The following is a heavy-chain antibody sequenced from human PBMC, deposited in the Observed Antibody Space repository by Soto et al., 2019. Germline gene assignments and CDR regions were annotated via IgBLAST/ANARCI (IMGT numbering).Heavy chain of an antibody. V-gene: IGHV4-34*01. CDR3: ARKALSSGWYYSSYYFDY. CDR1: GGSFSGYY. J-gene: IGHJ4*02. D-gene: IGHD6-19*01. CDR2: INHSGST. Sequence: QVQLQQWGAGLLKPSETLSLTCAVYGGSFSGYYWSWIRQPPGKGLEWIGEINHSGSTNYNPSLKSRVTISVDTSKNQFSLKLSSVTAADTAVYYCARKALSSGWYYSSYYFDYWGQGTLVTVSS.